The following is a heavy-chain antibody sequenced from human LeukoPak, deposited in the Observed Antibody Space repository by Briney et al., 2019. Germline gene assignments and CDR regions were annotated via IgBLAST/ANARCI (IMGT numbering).Heavy chain of an antibody. Sequence: GGSLRLSXAASGFTFSSYEMNWVRQAPGKGLEWVSYISSSGSTIYYADSVKGRFTISRDNAKNSLYLQMNSLRAEDTAVYYCARGYYYDSSGYSAAHDAFDIWGQGTMVTVSS. CDR1: GFTFSSYE. CDR2: ISSSGSTI. J-gene: IGHJ3*02. D-gene: IGHD3-22*01. V-gene: IGHV3-48*03. CDR3: ARGYYYDSSGYSAAHDAFDI.